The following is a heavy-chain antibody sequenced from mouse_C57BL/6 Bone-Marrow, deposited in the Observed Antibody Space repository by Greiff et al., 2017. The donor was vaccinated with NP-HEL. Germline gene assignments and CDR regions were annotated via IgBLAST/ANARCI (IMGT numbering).Heavy chain of an antibody. CDR3: ARWVGSNYVGRAMDY. CDR1: GYTFTSYW. V-gene: IGHV1-64*01. CDR2: IHPNSGST. Sequence: QVQLQQPGAELVKPGASVKLSCKASGYTFTSYWMHWVKQRPGQGLEWIGMIHPNSGSTNYNEKFKSKATLTVDKSSSTAYMQLSSLTSEDSAVYYCARWVGSNYVGRAMDYWGQGTSVTVSS. D-gene: IGHD1-1*01. J-gene: IGHJ4*01.